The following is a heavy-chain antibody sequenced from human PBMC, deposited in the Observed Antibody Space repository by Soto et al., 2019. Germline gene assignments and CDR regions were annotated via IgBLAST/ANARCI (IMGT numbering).Heavy chain of an antibody. CDR2: IYYSGST. Sequence: QLQLQESGPGLVKPSETLSLTCTVSGGSISSSSYYWGWIRQPPGKGLEWIGSIYYSGSTYYNPSLKSRVTISVDTSKNQFSLKLSSVTAADTAVYYCARQYTRYCSSTSCYLPYYYGMDVWGQGTTVTVSS. D-gene: IGHD2-2*01. CDR3: ARQYTRYCSSTSCYLPYYYGMDV. CDR1: GGSISSSSYY. V-gene: IGHV4-39*01. J-gene: IGHJ6*02.